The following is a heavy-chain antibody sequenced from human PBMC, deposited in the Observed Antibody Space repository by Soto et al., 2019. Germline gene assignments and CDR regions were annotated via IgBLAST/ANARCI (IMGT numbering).Heavy chain of an antibody. CDR1: GGSISGSY. V-gene: IGHV4-59*01. CDR2: IYYNGGT. D-gene: IGHD6-19*01. CDR3: AKNNGWYRHDY. Sequence: SETLSLTCTVSGGSISGSYWSWIRQPPGKGLEWIAYIYYNGGTNYNPSLKSRVNVSADTSKNQLSLELRSVTAADTAVYYCAKNNGWYRHDYWGQGILVTVSS. J-gene: IGHJ4*02.